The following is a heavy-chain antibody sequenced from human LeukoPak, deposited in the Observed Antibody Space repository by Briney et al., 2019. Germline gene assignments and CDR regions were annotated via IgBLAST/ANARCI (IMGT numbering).Heavy chain of an antibody. CDR2: ISYDGSNK. CDR1: GFTFSSYG. D-gene: IGHD3-10*01. V-gene: IGHV3-30*18. J-gene: IGHJ4*02. Sequence: GGSLRLSCAAYGFTFSSYGMHWVRQAPGKGLEWVAVISYDGSNKYYADSVKGRFTISRDNSKNTLYLQMNSLRAEDTAVYYCAKATYYYGSGSYYNLDYWGQGTLVTVSS. CDR3: AKATYYYGSGSYYNLDY.